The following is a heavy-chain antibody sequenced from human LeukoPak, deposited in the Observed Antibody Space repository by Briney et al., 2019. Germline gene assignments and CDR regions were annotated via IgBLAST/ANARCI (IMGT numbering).Heavy chain of an antibody. CDR2: INPNSGGT. Sequence: ASVKVSCKASGYTFTSYDVNWVRQAPGQGLEWMGWINPNSGGTNYAQKFQGRVTMTRDTSISTAYMELSRLRSDDTAVYYCARDRIFTPLGDWGQGTLVTVSS. CDR3: ARDRIFTPLGD. J-gene: IGHJ4*02. D-gene: IGHD3-16*01. CDR1: GYTFTSYD. V-gene: IGHV1-2*02.